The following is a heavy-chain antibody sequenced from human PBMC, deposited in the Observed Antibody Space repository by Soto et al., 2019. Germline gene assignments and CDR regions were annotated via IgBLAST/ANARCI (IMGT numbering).Heavy chain of an antibody. J-gene: IGHJ5*02. D-gene: IGHD3-3*01. CDR3: ERDVGDFWSGNNWFDP. V-gene: IGHV1-69*13. CDR2: IIPIFGTA. CDR1: GGTFSSYA. Sequence: SVKVSCKASGGTFSSYAISWVRQAPGQGLEWMGGIIPIFGTANYAQKFQGRVTITADESTSTAYMELSSLRSEDTAVYYCERDVGDFWSGNNWFDPCGQGTLVPVSS.